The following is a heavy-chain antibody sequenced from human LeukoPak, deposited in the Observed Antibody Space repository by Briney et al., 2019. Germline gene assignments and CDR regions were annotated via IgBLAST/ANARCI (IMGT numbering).Heavy chain of an antibody. J-gene: IGHJ4*02. V-gene: IGHV3-7*01. D-gene: IGHD4-17*01. CDR2: IEQHGSEK. CDR1: AFIFSSYW. CDR3: ARGIYGDGNYFDY. Sequence: GGSLRLSCAASAFIFSSYWMSWVRQAPGKGLEWVANIEQHGSEKYYVDSVKGRFTISRDNAKNSLYLQMNSLRAEDTAVYYCARGIYGDGNYFDYWGQGTLVTVSS.